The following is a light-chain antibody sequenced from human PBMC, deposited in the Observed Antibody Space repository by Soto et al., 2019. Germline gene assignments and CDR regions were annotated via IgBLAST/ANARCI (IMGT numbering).Light chain of an antibody. CDR1: QSISGW. V-gene: IGKV1-5*01. Sequence: IHTTQSPCSLTHPLRHTHTMTYQASQSISGWLAWHQQKPGKAPRLLIYDVSALKRGVPARFSGSGSGTEFTLTISSLQPEDFATYYCQQYGSSSVKFGQGTKVDIK. CDR3: QQYGSSSVK. CDR2: DVS. J-gene: IGKJ1*01.